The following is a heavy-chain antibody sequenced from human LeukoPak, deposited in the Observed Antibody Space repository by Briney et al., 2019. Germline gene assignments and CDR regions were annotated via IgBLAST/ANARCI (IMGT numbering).Heavy chain of an antibody. CDR2: ISGSGGST. D-gene: IGHD5-18*01. V-gene: IGHV3-23*01. J-gene: IGHJ2*01. Sequence: GGSLRLSCAASGFTFSSYAMSWVRQAPGKGLEWVSAISGSGGSTYYADSVKGRFTISRDNSKNTLYLQMNSLRAEDTAVYYCAKGGGRRIQLWLHWYFDLWGRGTLVTVSS. CDR1: GFTFSSYA. CDR3: AKGGGRRIQLWLHWYFDL.